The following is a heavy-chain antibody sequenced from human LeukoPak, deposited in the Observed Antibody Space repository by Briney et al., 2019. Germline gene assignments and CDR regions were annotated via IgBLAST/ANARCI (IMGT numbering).Heavy chain of an antibody. J-gene: IGHJ6*03. Sequence: SETLSLICTVSHGSISSCFRSWIRQPAGKGLEWIGRIFTSGSTNYNPSLKSRVTISVDKSKNQLSLKLTSVTAADSAVYYFSRLITGTDDYYYYMDVWGKGTTVTVSS. CDR3: SRLITGTDDYYYYMDV. CDR1: HGSISSCF. CDR2: IFTSGST. V-gene: IGHV4-4*07. D-gene: IGHD1-20*01.